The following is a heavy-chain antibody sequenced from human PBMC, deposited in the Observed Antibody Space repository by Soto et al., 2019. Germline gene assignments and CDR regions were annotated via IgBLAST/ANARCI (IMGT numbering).Heavy chain of an antibody. J-gene: IGHJ6*02. Sequence: SVKVSCKASGFTFRRYAVQWMRQARGQRVEWMGGIVVGTGRTTDAQIVQERIAITRDMSTNTAYIELSGLRHEDTAIYYCAEDAHRDDFWSSYPYYYYSMDVWGQGTTVTVSS. V-gene: IGHV1-58*01. D-gene: IGHD3-3*01. CDR3: AEDAHRDDFWSSYPYYYYSMDV. CDR1: GFTFRRYA. CDR2: IVVGTGRT.